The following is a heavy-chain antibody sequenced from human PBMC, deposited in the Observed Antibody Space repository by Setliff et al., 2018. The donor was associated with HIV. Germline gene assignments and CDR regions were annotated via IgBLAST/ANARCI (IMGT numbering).Heavy chain of an antibody. CDR2: IIPVLRVE. D-gene: IGHD2-21*02. Sequence: SVKVSCKASGGTFSNYAFSWVRQAPGQGLEWVGGIIPVLRVETYARSFEGRVKITADKSTKTAFMELTNLGSDDTAIYYCARERVQCTDDCYHFHDWGQGTRVTVSS. J-gene: IGHJ1*01. V-gene: IGHV1-69*10. CDR1: GGTFSNYA. CDR3: ARERVQCTDDCYHFHD.